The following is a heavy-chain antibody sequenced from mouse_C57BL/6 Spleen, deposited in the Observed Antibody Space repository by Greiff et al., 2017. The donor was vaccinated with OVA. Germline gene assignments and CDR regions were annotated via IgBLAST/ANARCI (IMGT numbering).Heavy chain of an antibody. J-gene: IGHJ1*03. D-gene: IGHD1-1*01. CDR2: IDPSDSYT. CDR3: ARWITRGYFDV. Sequence: QVQLQQPGAELVMPGASVKLSCKASGYTFTSYWMHWVKQRPGQGLEWIGEIDPSDSYTNYNQKFKGKSTLTVDKSSSTAYMQLSSLTSEDSAVYYCARWITRGYFDVWGTGTTVTVSS. V-gene: IGHV1-69*01. CDR1: GYTFTSYW.